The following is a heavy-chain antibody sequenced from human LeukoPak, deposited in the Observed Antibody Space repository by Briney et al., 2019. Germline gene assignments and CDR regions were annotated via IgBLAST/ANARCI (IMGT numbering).Heavy chain of an antibody. J-gene: IGHJ3*02. CDR3: AREMYAGWYFAFDI. CDR2: ISNSGDYI. V-gene: IGHV3-21*01. CDR1: GFTFSSFT. Sequence: GGSLRLSCTVSGFTFSSFTMNWVRQGPGKGLEWVASISNSGDYISYADSLKGRFTISRDNAKNSLFLQMSSLRAEDTAVYYCAREMYAGWYFAFDIWGQGTMVTVSS. D-gene: IGHD6-19*01.